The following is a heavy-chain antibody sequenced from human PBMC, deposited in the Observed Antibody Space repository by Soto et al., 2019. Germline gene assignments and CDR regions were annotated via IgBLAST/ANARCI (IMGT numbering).Heavy chain of an antibody. CDR1: CGSFSGYY. D-gene: IGHD1-26*01. V-gene: IGHV4-34*01. CDR2: INHSGST. J-gene: IGHJ6*02. CDR3: ASSGSYWYYYYGMDV. Sequence: SETLSLTCAVYCGSFSGYYWSWIRRPPGKGLEWIGEINHSGSTNYNPSLNSRVTISVDTSKNQFSLKLSSVTAADTAVYYCASSGSYWYYYYGMDVWGQGTTVTVSS.